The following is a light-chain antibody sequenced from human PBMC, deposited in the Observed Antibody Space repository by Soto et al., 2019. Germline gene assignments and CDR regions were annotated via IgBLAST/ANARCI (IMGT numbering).Light chain of an antibody. CDR2: DVS. J-gene: IGLJ1*01. Sequence: QSALTQPASVSGSPGQSITISCTGTSSEVGGYNYVSWYQQHPGKAPKLMIYDVSNRPSGVSNRFSGSKSGNTASLTISGLQADDEADYYCSSYTRSSVYVFGTGTKLTVL. V-gene: IGLV2-14*01. CDR3: SSYTRSSVYV. CDR1: SSEVGGYNY.